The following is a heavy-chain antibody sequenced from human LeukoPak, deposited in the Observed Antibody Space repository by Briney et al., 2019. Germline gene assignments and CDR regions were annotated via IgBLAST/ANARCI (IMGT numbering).Heavy chain of an antibody. CDR1: GFTFSSYS. Sequence: GGSLRLSCAASGFTFSSYSMNWVRQAPGKGLKWVSSISSSSSYIYYADSVKGRFTISRDNAKNSLYLQMNSLRAEDTAVYYCARDRGPSRITMVRGVIKGYFDYWGQGTLVTVSS. CDR2: ISSSSSYI. V-gene: IGHV3-21*01. D-gene: IGHD3-10*01. CDR3: ARDRGPSRITMVRGVIKGYFDY. J-gene: IGHJ4*02.